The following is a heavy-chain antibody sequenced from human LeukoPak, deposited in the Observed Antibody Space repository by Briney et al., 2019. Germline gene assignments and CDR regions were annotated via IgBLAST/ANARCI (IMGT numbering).Heavy chain of an antibody. D-gene: IGHD6-19*01. J-gene: IGHJ4*02. CDR2: IWYDGSNK. Sequence: GGSLRLSCAASGFTFSSYGMHWVRQAPGKGLEWVAVIWYDGSNKYYADSVKGRFTISRDNSKNTLYLQMNSLRAEDTAVYYCARLGTVAALDYWGQGTLVTVSS. CDR3: ARLGTVAALDY. CDR1: GFTFSSYG. V-gene: IGHV3-33*01.